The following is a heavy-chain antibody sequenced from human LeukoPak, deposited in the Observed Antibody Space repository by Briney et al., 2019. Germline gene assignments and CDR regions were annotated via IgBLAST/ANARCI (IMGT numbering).Heavy chain of an antibody. V-gene: IGHV1-8*01. CDR1: GYTFTSYD. CDR3: ARALRVVVPAAIGY. Sequence: VKVSCKASGYTFTSYDINWVRQATGQGLEWMGWMNPNSGNTGYAQKFQGRVTMTRNTSISTAYMELSSLRSEDTAVYYCARALRVVVPAAIGYWGQGTLFTVSS. CDR2: MNPNSGNT. J-gene: IGHJ4*02. D-gene: IGHD2-2*01.